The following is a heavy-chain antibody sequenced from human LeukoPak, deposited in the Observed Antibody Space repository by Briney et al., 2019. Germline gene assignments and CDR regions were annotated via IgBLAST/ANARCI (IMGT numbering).Heavy chain of an antibody. Sequence: PSETLSLTCTVSGGSISSGGYYWSWIRQHPGKGLEWIGYIYYSGSTYYNPSLKSRVTISVDTSKNQFSLKLSSVTAADTAVYYCARAGPIRYCSGGGCCSTFDHWGQGTLVTVSS. CDR2: IYYSGST. D-gene: IGHD2-15*01. V-gene: IGHV4-31*03. CDR3: ARAGPIRYCSGGGCCSTFDH. CDR1: GGSISSGGYY. J-gene: IGHJ4*02.